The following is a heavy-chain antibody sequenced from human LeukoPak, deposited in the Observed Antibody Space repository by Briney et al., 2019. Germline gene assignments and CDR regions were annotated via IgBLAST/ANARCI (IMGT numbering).Heavy chain of an antibody. CDR1: GGSFSGYS. CDR3: ARVFYYDSS. V-gene: IGHV4-34*01. CDR2: INHSGST. Sequence: SETLSLTCAVYGGSFSGYSWSWIRQPPGKVLEWIGEINHSGSTNYNPSLKSRVTISVDTSKNQFSLKLSSVTAADTAVYYCARVFYYDSSWGQGTLVTVSS. J-gene: IGHJ4*02. D-gene: IGHD3-22*01.